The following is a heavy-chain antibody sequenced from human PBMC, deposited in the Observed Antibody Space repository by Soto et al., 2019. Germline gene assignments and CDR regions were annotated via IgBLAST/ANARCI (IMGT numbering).Heavy chain of an antibody. CDR2: VNAGNGNT. CDR3: ARMTRGNDFWSGTYYYYGMDV. Sequence: ASVKVSCKASGYTFTSYAMHWVRQAPGQRLEWMGWVNAGNGNTKYSRKFQGRVTITADESTSTAYMELSSLRSEDTAVYYCARMTRGNDFWSGTYYYYGMDVWGQGTTVTVSS. J-gene: IGHJ6*02. D-gene: IGHD3-3*01. CDR1: GYTFTSYA. V-gene: IGHV1-3*01.